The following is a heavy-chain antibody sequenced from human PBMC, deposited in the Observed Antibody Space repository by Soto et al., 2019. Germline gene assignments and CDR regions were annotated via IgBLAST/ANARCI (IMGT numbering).Heavy chain of an antibody. CDR1: GGSISSGGYS. CDR2: IYHSGST. Sequence: QLQLQESGSGLVKPSQTLSLTCAVSGGSISSGGYSWSWIRQPPGKGLEWIGYIYHSGSTYYNPSLQSRVHISVDRSKNQFSLKLSSVTAADSAVYYCAGVRGPYCGGECYPPTPNWFDPWGQGTLVTVSS. J-gene: IGHJ5*02. V-gene: IGHV4-30-2*01. CDR3: AGVRGPYCGGECYPPTPNWFDP. D-gene: IGHD2-21*01.